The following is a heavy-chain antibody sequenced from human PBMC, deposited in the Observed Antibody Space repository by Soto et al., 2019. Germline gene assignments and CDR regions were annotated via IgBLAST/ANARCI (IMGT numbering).Heavy chain of an antibody. D-gene: IGHD2-15*01. V-gene: IGHV1-46*01. CDR3: ARDRIVVVVAADDAFDI. CDR1: GYTFTSYY. Sequence: WASVKVSCKASGYTFTSYYMHWVRQAPGQGLEWMGIINPSGGSTSYAQKFQGRVTTTRDTSTSTVYMELSSLRSEDTAVYYCARDRIVVVVAADDAFDIWGQGTMVTVSS. J-gene: IGHJ3*02. CDR2: INPSGGST.